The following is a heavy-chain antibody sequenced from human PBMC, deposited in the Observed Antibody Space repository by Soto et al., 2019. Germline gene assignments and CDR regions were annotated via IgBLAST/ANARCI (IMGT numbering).Heavy chain of an antibody. J-gene: IGHJ4*02. V-gene: IGHV4-30-4*01. CDR3: ARGLAQLGY. CDR2: IYYSGCT. Sequence: QVQLQESGPGLVKPSQTLSLTCTVSGGSISSGYYYWTWICQPPGKGLEWIGYIYYSGCTFYNPSLKSRVTISVDTSRNQFSLKLSSVTAADTVVYYCARGLAQLGYWGQGTLVTVAS. CDR1: GGSISSGYYY.